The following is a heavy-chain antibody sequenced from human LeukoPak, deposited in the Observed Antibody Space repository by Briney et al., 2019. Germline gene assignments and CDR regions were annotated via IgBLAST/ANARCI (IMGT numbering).Heavy chain of an antibody. V-gene: IGHV1-69*06. CDR3: ARVLARYYDSSGYYSPFQH. CDR1: GYIFTSYY. D-gene: IGHD3-22*01. J-gene: IGHJ1*01. CDR2: IIPIFGTA. Sequence: SVKVSCKASGYIFTSYYMYWVRQAPGQGLEWMGGIIPIFGTANYAQKFQGRVTITADKSTSTAYMELSSLRSEDTAVYYCARVLARYYDSSGYYSPFQHWGQGTLVTVSS.